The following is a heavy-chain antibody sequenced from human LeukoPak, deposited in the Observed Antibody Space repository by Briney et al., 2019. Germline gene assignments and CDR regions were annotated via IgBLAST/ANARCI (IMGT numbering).Heavy chain of an antibody. CDR2: IWHDGRNK. CDR1: GFTFSKYG. V-gene: IGHV3-33*01. D-gene: IGHD2-15*01. Sequence: GRSLRLSCAASGFTFSKYGMHWVRQAPGKGLEWVAVIWHDGRNKYYADSVEGRFTISRDNSKNTLYLQVNSLRAEDTAVYYCARDRGSNDPIDYWGQGTLVTVSS. J-gene: IGHJ4*02. CDR3: ARDRGSNDPIDY.